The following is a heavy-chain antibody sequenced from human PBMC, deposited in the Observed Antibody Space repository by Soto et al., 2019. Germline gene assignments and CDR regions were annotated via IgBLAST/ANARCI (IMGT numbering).Heavy chain of an antibody. D-gene: IGHD1-7*01. CDR3: ARGATWNFVQGTV. CDR2: IDYSGST. V-gene: IGHV4-30-4*01. J-gene: IGHJ4*02. CDR1: GGSISSGDSY. Sequence: QVQLQESGPGLVKPSQTLSLTCTVSGGSISSGDSYWSWFRQPPGKGLEWIGDIDYSGSTFYNPSLKSRITMSVDTSKNEFSLKLSSVTAADTAVYYCARGATWNFVQGTVWGQGALVTVSS.